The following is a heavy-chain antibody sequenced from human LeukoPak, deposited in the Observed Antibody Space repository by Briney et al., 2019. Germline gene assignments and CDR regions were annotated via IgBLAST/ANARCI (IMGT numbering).Heavy chain of an antibody. D-gene: IGHD5-18*01. Sequence: SETLSLTRTVSGGSISSYYWSWIRQPAGTRREWIGRIYTSGSTNYNPSLKSRVTMSVDTSKNQFSLKLSSVTAADTAVYYCASLPRGYSYGYGDAFDIWGQGTMVTVSS. J-gene: IGHJ3*02. CDR3: ASLPRGYSYGYGDAFDI. CDR1: GGSISSYY. CDR2: IYTSGST. V-gene: IGHV4-4*07.